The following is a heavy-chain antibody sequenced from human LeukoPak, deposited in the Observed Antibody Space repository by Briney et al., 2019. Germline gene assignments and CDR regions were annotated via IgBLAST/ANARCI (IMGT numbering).Heavy chain of an antibody. CDR1: XXXXXXYG. D-gene: IGHD2-15*01. CDR3: ARVVAAGQMGY. V-gene: IGHV1-18*01. J-gene: IGHJ4*02. Sequence: GASVKVXXXXXXXXXXXYGISWVRQAPGQGLEWMGWISAYNGNTNYAQKLQGRVTMTTDTSTSTAYMELRSLRPDDTAVYYCARVVAAGQMGYWGQGTLVTVSS. CDR2: ISAYNGNT.